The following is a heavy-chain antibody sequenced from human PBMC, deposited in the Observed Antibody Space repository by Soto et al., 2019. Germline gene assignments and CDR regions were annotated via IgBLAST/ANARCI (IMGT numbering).Heavy chain of an antibody. V-gene: IGHV3-53*01. J-gene: IGHJ6*02. Sequence: GGSLRLSCAASGFSVSDTYMSWVRQAPGKGLEWVSVIYNDGRTYYADSVEGRFTISRDNSKNTLFLQMNSLRADDTAVYFCACSTVVHYYYAMDLWGQGTTVTVSS. CDR3: ACSTVVHYYYAMDL. D-gene: IGHD2-15*01. CDR2: IYNDGRT. CDR1: GFSVSDTY.